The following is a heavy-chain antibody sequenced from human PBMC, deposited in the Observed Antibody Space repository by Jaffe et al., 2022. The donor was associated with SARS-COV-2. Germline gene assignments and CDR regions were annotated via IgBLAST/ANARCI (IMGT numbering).Heavy chain of an antibody. Sequence: QVQLVQSGAEVKKPGASVKVSCKASGYTFTSYGISWVRQAPGQGLEWMGWISAYNGNTNYAQKLQGRVTMTTDTSTSTAYMELRSLRSDDTAVYYCARVHSGRSYCSGGSCVFDYWGQGTLVTVSS. D-gene: IGHD2-15*01. CDR1: GYTFTSYG. J-gene: IGHJ4*02. V-gene: IGHV1-18*01. CDR2: ISAYNGNT. CDR3: ARVHSGRSYCSGGSCVFDY.